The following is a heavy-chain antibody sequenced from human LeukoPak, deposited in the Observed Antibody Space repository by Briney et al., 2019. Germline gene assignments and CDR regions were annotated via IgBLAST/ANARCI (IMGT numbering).Heavy chain of an antibody. CDR2: IYYSGST. CDR3: ARSSGSYGIRNWFDP. J-gene: IGHJ5*02. Sequence: PSETLSLTCIVSGGSISSYYWSWIRKPPGKGLEWIGYIYYSGSTNYNPSLKSRVTISVDTSKNQFSLKLSSVTAADTAVYYCARSSGSYGIRNWFDPWGQGTLVTVSS. D-gene: IGHD1-26*01. V-gene: IGHV4-59*01. CDR1: GGSISSYY.